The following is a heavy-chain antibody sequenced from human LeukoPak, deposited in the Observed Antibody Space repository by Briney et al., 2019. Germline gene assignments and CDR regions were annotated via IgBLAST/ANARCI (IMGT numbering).Heavy chain of an antibody. J-gene: IGHJ5*02. D-gene: IGHD3-10*01. CDR2: IYYSGST. CDR1: GGSISSYY. CDR3: ARSGVIIKGWFDP. Sequence: KPSETLSLTCTVSGGSISSYYWSWIRQPPGKGLEWIGYIYYSGSTNYNPSLKSRVTISVDTSKNQFSLKLSSVTAADTAVYYCARSGVIIKGWFDPWGQGTLVTVSP. V-gene: IGHV4-59*01.